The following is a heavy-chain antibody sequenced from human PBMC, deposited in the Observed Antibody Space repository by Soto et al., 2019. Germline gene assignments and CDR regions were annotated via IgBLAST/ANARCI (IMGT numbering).Heavy chain of an antibody. D-gene: IGHD3-3*01. V-gene: IGHV1-69*13. CDR3: ARLEGERRWLQFLAFDI. CDR2: IIPIFGTA. Sequence: GASVKVSCKASGCTFSSYAISWVRQAPGQGLEWMGGIIPIFGTANYAQKFQGRVTITADESTSTAYMELSSLRSEDTAVYYCARLEGERRWLQFLAFDIWGQGTMVTVSS. J-gene: IGHJ3*02. CDR1: GCTFSSYA.